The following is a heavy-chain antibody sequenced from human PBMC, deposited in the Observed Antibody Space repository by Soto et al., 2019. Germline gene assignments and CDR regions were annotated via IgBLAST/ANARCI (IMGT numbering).Heavy chain of an antibody. CDR2: ISYDGSKK. D-gene: IGHD2-21*01. CDR1: GFSSSYYA. V-gene: IGHV3-30-3*01. CDR3: VRDSILPE. Sequence: QVQLVESGGGVVQPGRSLRLSCVASGFSSSYYALHWVRQAPGKGLQWVAVISYDGSKKYYADSVRGRFTISRDNSKTTLYLQRNSLRTEDMGVYSCVRDSILPEWGQGTLVSFSS. J-gene: IGHJ4*02.